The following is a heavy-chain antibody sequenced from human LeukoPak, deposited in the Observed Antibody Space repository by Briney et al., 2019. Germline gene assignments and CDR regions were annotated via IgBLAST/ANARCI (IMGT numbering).Heavy chain of an antibody. D-gene: IGHD3-10*01. V-gene: IGHV3-9*01. CDR3: AKSSYGSGSYVSY. J-gene: IGHJ4*02. CDR1: GFTFDDYA. CDR2: ISWNSGSI. Sequence: GGSLRLSCAASGFTFDDYAMHWVRQAPGKGLEWVSGISWNSGSIGYADSVKGRFTISRDNAKNSLYLQMNSLRAEDTALYYCAKSSYGSGSYVSYWGQGTLVTVSS.